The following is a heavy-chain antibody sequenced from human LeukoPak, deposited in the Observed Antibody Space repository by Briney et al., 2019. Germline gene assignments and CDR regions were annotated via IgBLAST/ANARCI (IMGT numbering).Heavy chain of an antibody. J-gene: IGHJ4*02. CDR1: EDTFTYYH. CDR2: VYATGGTT. D-gene: IGHD3-10*01. Sequence: ASVKVSCKASEDTFTYYHIHWVRQAPGQGVEWMGAVYATGGTTINTQNFQGRVTMTGDTSTGTVYMELSSLRFEDTAMYYCATEVPRSYYFDYWGQGILVTVSS. V-gene: IGHV1-46*01. CDR3: ATEVPRSYYFDY.